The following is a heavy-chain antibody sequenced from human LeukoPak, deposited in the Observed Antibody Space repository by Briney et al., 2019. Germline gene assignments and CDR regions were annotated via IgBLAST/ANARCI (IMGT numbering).Heavy chain of an antibody. CDR1: GYTFTSYA. Sequence: ASVKVSCKASGYTFTSYAMHWVRQAPGQRLEWMGWINAGNGNTKYSQKFQGRVTITRDTSASTAYMELSSLRSEDTAVYYCARTPITMVRGVPYGMDVWGQGTTVTVSS. CDR2: INAGNGNT. CDR3: ARTPITMVRGVPYGMDV. J-gene: IGHJ6*02. V-gene: IGHV1-3*01. D-gene: IGHD3-10*01.